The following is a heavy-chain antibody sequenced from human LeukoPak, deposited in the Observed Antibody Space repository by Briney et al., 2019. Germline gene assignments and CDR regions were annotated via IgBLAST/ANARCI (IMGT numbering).Heavy chain of an antibody. CDR1: GFTFSSYG. Sequence: GGSLRLSCAASGFTFSSYGMHWVRQVPGKGLEWVAVIWYDGSNKYYADSVKGRFTISRDNSKNTLYLQMNSLRGEDTAVYYCARVSGHSGSPWGQGTLVTVAS. D-gene: IGHD5-12*01. CDR3: ARVSGHSGSP. V-gene: IGHV3-33*01. CDR2: IWYDGSNK. J-gene: IGHJ5*02.